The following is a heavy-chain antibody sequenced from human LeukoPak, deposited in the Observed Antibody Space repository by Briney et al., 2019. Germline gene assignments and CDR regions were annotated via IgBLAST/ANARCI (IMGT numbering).Heavy chain of an antibody. CDR2: IKQDGSVK. V-gene: IGHV3-7*01. CDR1: GFTFSSYW. D-gene: IGHD6-19*01. CDR3: ARDLTGYSSGPTGY. Sequence: GGSLRLSCAASGFTFSSYWMSWVRQAPGKGLEWVANIKQDGSVKYYVDSVKGRFTISRDNAKNSLYLQMNSLRAEDTAVYYCARDLTGYSSGPTGYWGQGTLVTVSS. J-gene: IGHJ4*02.